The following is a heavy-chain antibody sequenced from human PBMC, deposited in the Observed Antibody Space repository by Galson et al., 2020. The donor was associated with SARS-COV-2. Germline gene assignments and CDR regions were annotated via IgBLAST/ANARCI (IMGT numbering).Heavy chain of an antibody. CDR2: ICYSGST. Sequence: SQTLSLTCTVSGGSISSGDYYWSWIRQPPGKGLEWIGYICYSGSTYYNPSLKSRVTISVDTSKNQFSLKLSSVHAADTAVYYCARSTVVTPDFDYWGQGTLVTVSS. J-gene: IGHJ4*02. CDR1: GGSISSGDYY. V-gene: IGHV4-30-4*01. D-gene: IGHD4-17*01. CDR3: ARSTVVTPDFDY.